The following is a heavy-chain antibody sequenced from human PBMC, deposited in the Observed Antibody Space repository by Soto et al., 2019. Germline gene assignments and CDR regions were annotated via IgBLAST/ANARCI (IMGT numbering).Heavy chain of an antibody. V-gene: IGHV3-21*01. Sequence: GGSLRLSCAASGFTFSSYSMNWVRQAPGKGLEWVSSISSSSSYIYYADSVKGRFTISRDNAKNSLYLQMNSLRAEDTAVYYCAGSNYDILTGYYKRVYWGQGTLVTVSS. CDR3: AGSNYDILTGYYKRVY. D-gene: IGHD3-9*01. CDR2: ISSSSSYI. CDR1: GFTFSSYS. J-gene: IGHJ4*02.